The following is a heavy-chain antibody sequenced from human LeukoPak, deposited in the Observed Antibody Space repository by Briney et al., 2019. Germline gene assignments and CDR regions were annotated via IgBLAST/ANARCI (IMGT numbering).Heavy chain of an antibody. Sequence: GGSLRLSCAASVFRFSDFTMTWVREAPGKGPEWGSAIGGRGGRRYCADSLGGRFIISRDNSKDMVYLQMNSLKVEDTATYQCGKEGGASGQGTKVTASS. D-gene: IGHD3-16*01. CDR2: IGGRGGRR. CDR1: VFRFSDFT. V-gene: IGHV3-23*01. CDR3: GKEGGA. J-gene: IGHJ5*02.